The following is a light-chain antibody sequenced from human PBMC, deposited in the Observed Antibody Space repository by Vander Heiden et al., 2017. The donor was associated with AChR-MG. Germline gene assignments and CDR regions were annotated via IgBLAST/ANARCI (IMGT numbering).Light chain of an antibody. CDR1: QSVSSRF. CDR2: CAS. CDR3: QQYGSSPTWT. Sequence: IVLTQSPGTLSLSPGDRATLSCRASQSVSSRFLAGYQQKHGQDPRLLMYCASSRATGIPDRCSGSGSGTNFTLTISRLEPEDVGVYYCQQYGSSPTWTFGQGTKVEIK. J-gene: IGKJ1*01. V-gene: IGKV3-20*01.